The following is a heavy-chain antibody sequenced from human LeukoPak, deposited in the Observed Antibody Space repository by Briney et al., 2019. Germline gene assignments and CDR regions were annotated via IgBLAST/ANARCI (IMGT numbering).Heavy chain of an antibody. CDR3: ARDKGYSYGLFDY. CDR1: GFTFSSYA. CDR2: ISYDGSNK. D-gene: IGHD5-18*01. J-gene: IGHJ4*02. Sequence: AGGSLRLSCAAPGFTFSSYAMHWVRQAPGKGLEWVAVISYDGSNKYYADSVKGRFTISRDNSKNTLYLQMNSLRAEDTAVYYCARDKGYSYGLFDYWGQGTLVTVSS. V-gene: IGHV3-30-3*01.